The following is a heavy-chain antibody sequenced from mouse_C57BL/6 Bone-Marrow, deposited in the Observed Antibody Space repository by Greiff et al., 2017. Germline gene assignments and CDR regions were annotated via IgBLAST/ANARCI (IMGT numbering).Heavy chain of an antibody. CDR1: GYTFTSYW. J-gene: IGHJ1*03. V-gene: IGHV1-69*01. D-gene: IGHD1-1*01. CDR2: IDPSDSYT. Sequence: QVQLQQSGAELVMPGASVKLSCKASGYTFTSYWMHWVKQRPGQGLEWIGEIDPSDSYTNYNQKFKGKSTLTVDKSSSTAYMQLSSLTSEDSADYDGAREHYYRGDFYVEGRGTAVTVTS. CDR3: AREHYYRGDFYV.